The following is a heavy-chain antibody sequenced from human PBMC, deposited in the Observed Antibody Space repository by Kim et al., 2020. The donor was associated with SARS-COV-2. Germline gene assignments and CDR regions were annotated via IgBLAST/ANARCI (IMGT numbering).Heavy chain of an antibody. V-gene: IGHV4-39*01. D-gene: IGHD4-17*01. Sequence: SLKSRVTISVDTSKTQFSLKLSSVTAADTAVYYCARPRGRLRPGYYGMDVWGQGTTVTVSS. J-gene: IGHJ6*02. CDR3: ARPRGRLRPGYYGMDV.